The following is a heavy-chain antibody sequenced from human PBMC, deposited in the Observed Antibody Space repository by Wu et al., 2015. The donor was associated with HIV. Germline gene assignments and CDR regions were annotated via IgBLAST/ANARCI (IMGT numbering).Heavy chain of an antibody. J-gene: IGHJ4*02. CDR1: GYTFSSHG. D-gene: IGHD3-10*01. Sequence: QVQLVQSGAEMKRPGASVKVSCKTSGYTFSSHGISWVRQAPGQGLEWMGWISGNSGNTKYAQKFQGRVTMTTDTSTSTAYMELRSLTSDDTAVYYCAREGDLLWVRELLHLFDYWAQGTLVTVSS. CDR3: AREGDLLWVRELLHLFDY. CDR2: ISGNSGNT. V-gene: IGHV1-18*01.